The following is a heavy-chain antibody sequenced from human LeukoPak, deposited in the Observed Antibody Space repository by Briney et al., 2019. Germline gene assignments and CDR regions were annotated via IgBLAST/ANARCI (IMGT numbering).Heavy chain of an antibody. CDR3: ARHDEDSSGPLGGMDV. D-gene: IGHD6-19*01. J-gene: IGHJ6*02. CDR1: GYSFTSYW. Sequence: GESLKISCKGSGYSFTSYWIGWVRQMPGKGLEWMGIIYPGDSDTRYSPSFQGQVTISADKSISTAYLQWSSLKASDTAMYYCARHDEDSSGPLGGMDVWGQGTTVTVSS. V-gene: IGHV5-51*01. CDR2: IYPGDSDT.